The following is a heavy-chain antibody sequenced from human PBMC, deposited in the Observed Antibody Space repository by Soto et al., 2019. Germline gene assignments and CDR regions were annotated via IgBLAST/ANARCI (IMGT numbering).Heavy chain of an antibody. J-gene: IGHJ4*02. CDR1: GGSINSYY. Sequence: KSSETLSLTCTVSGGSINSYYWSWIRQPPGKGLEWIGFFYYSGSPNYNPSLKSRVTISVDTSKSQFSLRLSSVTAAETAVYYCARGRSAYDPTPDYWGQGTLVTVSS. D-gene: IGHD5-12*01. CDR2: FYYSGSP. CDR3: ARGRSAYDPTPDY. V-gene: IGHV4-59*01.